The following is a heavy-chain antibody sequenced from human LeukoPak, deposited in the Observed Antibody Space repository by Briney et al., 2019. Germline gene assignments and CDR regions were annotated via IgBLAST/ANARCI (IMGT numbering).Heavy chain of an antibody. CDR1: GGSISSDRFY. Sequence: PPETLSLTCTVSGGSISSDRFYWTWVRQPAGKGLEWIGRIKSGNTNYNPSLKSRVSISLDTSTNQFSLKLSSLTAADMAVYYCARVPDWTYVPDYWGQGTLVTVSS. D-gene: IGHD3-16*01. CDR2: IKSGNT. V-gene: IGHV4-61*02. J-gene: IGHJ4*02. CDR3: ARVPDWTYVPDY.